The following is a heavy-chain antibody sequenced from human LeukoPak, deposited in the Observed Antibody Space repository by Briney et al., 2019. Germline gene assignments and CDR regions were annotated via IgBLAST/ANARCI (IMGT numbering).Heavy chain of an antibody. CDR1: GGSISSGGYY. Sequence: SETLSLTCTVSGGSISSGGYYWSWIRQPPGKGLEWIGYIYHSGSTYYNPSLKSRVTMSVDTSKNQFSLKLSSVTAADTAVYYCARETRSLDFWSGYYTDYWGQGTLVTVSS. V-gene: IGHV4-30-2*01. CDR2: IYHSGST. CDR3: ARETRSLDFWSGYYTDY. D-gene: IGHD3-3*01. J-gene: IGHJ4*02.